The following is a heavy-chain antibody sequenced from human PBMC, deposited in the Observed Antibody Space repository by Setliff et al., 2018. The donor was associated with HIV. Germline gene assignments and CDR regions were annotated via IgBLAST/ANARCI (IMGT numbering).Heavy chain of an antibody. Sequence: SETLSLTCALSGYSISNGYYWGWIRQPSGKGLEWIGEINDNGSTNYNPSLKSRVTISVDTSKNQFSLKLSSVTAADTAVYYCARVRGRYYYHYAMDVWGQGTTVTVSS. J-gene: IGHJ6*02. CDR1: GYSISNGYY. V-gene: IGHV4-38-2*01. D-gene: IGHD3-10*01. CDR2: INDNGST. CDR3: ARVRGRYYYHYAMDV.